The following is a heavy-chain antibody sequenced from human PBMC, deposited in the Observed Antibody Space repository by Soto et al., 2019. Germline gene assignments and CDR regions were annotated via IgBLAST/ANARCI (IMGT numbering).Heavy chain of an antibody. Sequence: EVQLLESGGGLVQPGGSLRLSCAASGFTFSSYAMTWVRQAPGKGLEWVSAISGSGTNRYYADSVKGRFTISRDNSKNTLYQQMNSLRAEDTAVYYCAKDRVDYGDYRGLDYWGQGTLVTVSS. CDR2: ISGSGTNR. D-gene: IGHD4-17*01. V-gene: IGHV3-23*01. J-gene: IGHJ4*02. CDR3: AKDRVDYGDYRGLDY. CDR1: GFTFSSYA.